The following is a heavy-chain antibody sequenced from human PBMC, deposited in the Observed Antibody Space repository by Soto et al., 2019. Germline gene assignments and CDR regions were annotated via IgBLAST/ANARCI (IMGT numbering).Heavy chain of an antibody. J-gene: IGHJ6*02. CDR3: ASFFGYDSSNSGRYDYGMDV. Sequence: PSETLSLTCAVYGGSFSGYYWSWIRQPPGKGLEWIGEINHSGSTNYNPSLKSRVTISVDTSKNQFSLKLSSVTAADTAVYYCASFFGYDSSNSGRYDYGMDVWGQGTTLTVSS. D-gene: IGHD2-2*03. CDR1: GGSFSGYY. CDR2: INHSGST. V-gene: IGHV4-34*01.